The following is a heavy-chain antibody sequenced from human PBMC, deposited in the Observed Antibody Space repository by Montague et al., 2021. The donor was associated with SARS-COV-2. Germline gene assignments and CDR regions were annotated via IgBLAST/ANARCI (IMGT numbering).Heavy chain of an antibody. Sequence: GSLRLSCAASGFTFSSYSMNWVRQAPGKGLEWVSSISTSSSYIYYADSVKGRFTISRDNAKNSLYLQMNSLRAEDTAVYYCARLGVGYCSSPSCNHMDVWGQGTTVTVSS. CDR3: ARLGVGYCSSPSCNHMDV. V-gene: IGHV3-21*01. J-gene: IGHJ6*02. CDR1: GFTFSSYS. CDR2: ISTSSSYI. D-gene: IGHD2-2*01.